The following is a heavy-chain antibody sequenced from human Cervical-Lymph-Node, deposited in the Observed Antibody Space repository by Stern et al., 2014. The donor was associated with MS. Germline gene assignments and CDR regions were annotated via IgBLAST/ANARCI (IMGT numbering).Heavy chain of an antibody. CDR3: AKEGGQAGDTRYSFDY. V-gene: IGHV3-30*18. CDR2: VSNAGGVN. Sequence: VQLVESGGGVVQPGKSLRLSCEASGFTFSKYGMHWVRQAPGQGLDWVAVVSNAGGVNYHADSVKGRFTISRSNSQNTLYLQMNSLRPEDTAVYYCAKEGGQAGDTRYSFDYWGQGISVTVSS. CDR1: GFTFSKYG. J-gene: IGHJ4*02. D-gene: IGHD5-18*01.